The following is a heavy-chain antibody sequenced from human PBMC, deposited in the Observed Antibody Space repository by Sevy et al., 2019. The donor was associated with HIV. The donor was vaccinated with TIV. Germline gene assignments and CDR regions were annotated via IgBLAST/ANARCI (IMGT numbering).Heavy chain of an antibody. D-gene: IGHD6-19*01. CDR3: ARGGGSGWYYFDS. CDR2: IISFFDMT. V-gene: IGHV1-69*13. Sequence: ASVKVSCKASGGTISRDGISWVRQAPGQGLEWMGGIISFFDMTNYAQKFQGRVTISADESTSKVYMELGSRRFEDTAVYYCARGGGSGWYYFDSWGQGTLVTVSS. CDR1: GGTISRDG. J-gene: IGHJ4*02.